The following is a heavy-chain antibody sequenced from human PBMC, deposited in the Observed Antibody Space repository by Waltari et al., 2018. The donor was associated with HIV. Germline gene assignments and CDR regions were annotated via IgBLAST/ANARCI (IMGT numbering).Heavy chain of an antibody. Sequence: QVQLQESGPGLVKPSQTLSLTCTVSGGSISRGGYYWSWIRQHPGKGLEWIGYIYYSGSTYYNPSLKSRVTISVDTSKNQFSLKLSSVTAADTAVYYCARDLSEQLGAFDIWGQGTMVTVSS. CDR3: ARDLSEQLGAFDI. V-gene: IGHV4-31*03. CDR1: GGSISRGGYY. CDR2: IYYSGST. D-gene: IGHD6-6*01. J-gene: IGHJ3*02.